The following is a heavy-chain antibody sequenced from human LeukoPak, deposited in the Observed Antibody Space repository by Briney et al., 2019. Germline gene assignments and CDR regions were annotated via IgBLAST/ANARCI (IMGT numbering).Heavy chain of an antibody. D-gene: IGHD6-19*01. V-gene: IGHV3-53*01. CDR2: IYSGGST. Sequence: GGSLRLSCAASGFTVSSNYMSWVRQAPGKGLEWVSVIYSGGSTYYADSVKGRFTISRDNSKNTLYLQVNSLRAEDTAVYYCAKDRGTSGCYGFDYWGQGTLVTVSS. CDR3: AKDRGTSGCYGFDY. CDR1: GFTVSSNY. J-gene: IGHJ4*02.